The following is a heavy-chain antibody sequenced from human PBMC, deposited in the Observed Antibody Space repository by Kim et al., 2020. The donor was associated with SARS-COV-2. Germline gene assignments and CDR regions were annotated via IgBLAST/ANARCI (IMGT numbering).Heavy chain of an antibody. Sequence: SETLSLTCTVSGGSISSGDYYWSWIRQPPGKGLEWIGYINYSGSTYYNPSLKSLVTISVDTSKNQFSLRLSSVTAADTAVYYCANSGYSYGYDYWGQGTLVTVSS. J-gene: IGHJ4*02. CDR3: ANSGYSYGYDY. CDR1: GGSISSGDYY. D-gene: IGHD5-18*01. V-gene: IGHV4-30-4*01. CDR2: INYSGST.